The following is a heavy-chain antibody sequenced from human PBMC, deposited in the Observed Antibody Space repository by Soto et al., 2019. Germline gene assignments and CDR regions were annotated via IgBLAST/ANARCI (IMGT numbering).Heavy chain of an antibody. CDR2: IDTDGSTGGT. CDR3: ARGRGTYYADS. Sequence: EVRLVESGGDLVPPGGSLRLTCEASGFTFSGHWMHWVRRAPGKGLVWVSHIDTDGSTGGTSYADSVKGRFTVSRDDSNYRLYLQMNDLRVEDTAVYYCARGRGTYYADSWGQGTLVTVSS. CDR1: GFTFSGHW. J-gene: IGHJ4*02. V-gene: IGHV3-74*03. D-gene: IGHD1-26*01.